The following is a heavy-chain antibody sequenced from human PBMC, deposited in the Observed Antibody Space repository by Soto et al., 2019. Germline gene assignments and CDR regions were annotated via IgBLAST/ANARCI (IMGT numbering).Heavy chain of an antibody. Sequence: QVQLVQSGAEVKKPGASVKVSCRASGYVFTSYYLHWARQAPGQGLEWMGWINPNTGDTYYARNFESRVTLTRETSTNTASMELRSLRSADTAVYFCLGGVATTGHYYGFDVWGQGTTVNVSS. J-gene: IGHJ6*02. CDR2: INPNTGDT. CDR3: LGGVATTGHYYGFDV. V-gene: IGHV1-2*02. CDR1: GYVFTSYY. D-gene: IGHD5-12*01.